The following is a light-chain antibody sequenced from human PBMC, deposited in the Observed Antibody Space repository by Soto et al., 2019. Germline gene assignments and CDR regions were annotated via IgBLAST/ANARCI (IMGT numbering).Light chain of an antibody. V-gene: IGLV2-23*01. CDR1: SSDVGSYSL. CDR3: CSYAGSGTYV. Sequence: QSVLTQPASVSGSPGQSITISCTGTSSDVGSYSLVSWYQQHPGRAPKLMIYEGSKRPSGVSNRFSGSKSGNTASLTISGLQAEDEADYYCCSYAGSGTYVFGTGTKVTVL. CDR2: EGS. J-gene: IGLJ1*01.